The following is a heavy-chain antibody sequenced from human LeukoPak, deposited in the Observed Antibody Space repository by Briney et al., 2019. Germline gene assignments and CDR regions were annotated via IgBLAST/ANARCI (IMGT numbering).Heavy chain of an antibody. CDR3: ARGAVDYYSGMDV. CDR2: INRSGGST. V-gene: IGHV1-46*01. Sequence: ASVNVSCKASGYTFTNYYMHWVRQAPGQGLEWMGIINRSGGSTSYAEKFQGRVTMTRDTSTSTVYMELSSLRSEDTAVYYCARGAVDYYSGMDVWGQGTTVTVSS. J-gene: IGHJ6*02. CDR1: GYTFTNYY.